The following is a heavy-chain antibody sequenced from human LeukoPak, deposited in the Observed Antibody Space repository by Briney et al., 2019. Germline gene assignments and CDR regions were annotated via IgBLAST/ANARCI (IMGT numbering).Heavy chain of an antibody. V-gene: IGHV3-48*04. CDR1: GFTFSNAW. CDR2: ISSSSSTI. D-gene: IGHD3-22*01. Sequence: PGGSLRLSCAASGFTFSNAWMSWVRQAPGKGLEWVSYISSSSSTIYYADSVKGRFTISRDNAKNSLYLQMNSLRAEDTAVYYCAREPGSSGYYYFDHWGQGTLVTVSS. J-gene: IGHJ4*02. CDR3: AREPGSSGYYYFDH.